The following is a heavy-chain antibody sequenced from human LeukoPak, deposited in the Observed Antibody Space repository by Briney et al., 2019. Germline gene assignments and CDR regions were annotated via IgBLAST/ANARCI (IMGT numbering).Heavy chain of an antibody. CDR3: ANTATYSFYYMDV. J-gene: IGHJ6*03. CDR2: ISAYNGNT. V-gene: IGHV1-18*01. Sequence: ASVKVSCKASGYTFTSHGISWVRQAPGQGLEWMGWISAYNGNTDYAQKVQGRVTMTTDTSTSTAYMELRSLRSDDTAVYYCANTATYSFYYMDVWGKGTTVTVSS. CDR1: GYTFTSHG.